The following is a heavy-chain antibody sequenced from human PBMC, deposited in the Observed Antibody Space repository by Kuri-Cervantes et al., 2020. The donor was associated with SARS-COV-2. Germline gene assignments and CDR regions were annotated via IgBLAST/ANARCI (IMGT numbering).Heavy chain of an antibody. Sequence: SVPVPCQASGYTFTSYDINWVRQATGQGLEWMGWMNPNSGNTGYAQKFQGRVTMTRNTSTSTVYLELSSLRSEDTAVYYCARLSIYDSSGYTDDYWGQGTLVTVSS. CDR2: MNPNSGNT. CDR3: ARLSIYDSSGYTDDY. CDR1: GYTFTSYD. D-gene: IGHD3-22*01. V-gene: IGHV1-8*01. J-gene: IGHJ4*02.